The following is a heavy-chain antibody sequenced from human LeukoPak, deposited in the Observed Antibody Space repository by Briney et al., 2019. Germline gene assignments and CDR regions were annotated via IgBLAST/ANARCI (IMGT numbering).Heavy chain of an antibody. CDR2: ITDSGAGT. CDR1: GFTFSNYA. J-gene: IGHJ4*02. Sequence: GGSLGLSCAASGFTFSNYAMTWVRQAPGKGLEWVSSITDSGAGTYYAASVKGRFTISRDNSKNTLYLQMISLRAEDTAVYYCAKRIVNSRASDYWGQGTLVTVSS. V-gene: IGHV3-23*01. D-gene: IGHD2/OR15-2a*01. CDR3: AKRIVNSRASDY.